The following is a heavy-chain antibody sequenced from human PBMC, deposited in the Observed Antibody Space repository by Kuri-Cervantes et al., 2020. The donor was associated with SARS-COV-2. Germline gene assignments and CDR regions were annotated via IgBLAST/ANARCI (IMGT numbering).Heavy chain of an antibody. CDR1: GGSISSSSYY. J-gene: IGHJ5*02. D-gene: IGHD2-15*01. V-gene: IGHV4-39*01. CDR2: IYYSGST. CDR3: ARQEVVAATNWFDP. Sequence: SKTLTLTCTVSGGSISSSSYYWGWIRQPPGKGLEWIGSIYYSGSTYYNPSLKSRVTISVDTSKNQFSLKLSSVTAADTAVYYCARQEVVAATNWFDPWGQGTLVTVSS.